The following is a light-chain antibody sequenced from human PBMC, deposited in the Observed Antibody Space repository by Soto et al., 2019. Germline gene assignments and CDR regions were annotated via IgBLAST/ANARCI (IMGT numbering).Light chain of an antibody. CDR2: AAS. Sequence: EIVLTQSPDTVSLSPGERATLSCRASQSVGSRWLAWYQQRTGQAPRLVIYAASYRASGIPERFSGSGSGTDFTLTISSLQPEDFAMYYCQQDSSSRTFGQGTKVEIK. V-gene: IGKV3-20*01. CDR3: QQDSSSRT. J-gene: IGKJ1*01. CDR1: QSVGSRW.